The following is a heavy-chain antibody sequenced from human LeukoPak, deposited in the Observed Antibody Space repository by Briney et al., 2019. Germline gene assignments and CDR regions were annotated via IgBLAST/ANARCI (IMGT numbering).Heavy chain of an antibody. J-gene: IGHJ4*02. V-gene: IGHV3-23*01. CDR1: GITLSNYG. Sequence: PGRSLRLSCAVSGITLSNYGMSWVRLAPGKGLEWVAGISGSGGRTNYADSVKGRFTISRDNAKNTLYLQMNSLRAEDTAVYFCAKRGVVIRVILVGFHKEAYYFDSWGQGALVTVSS. D-gene: IGHD3-22*01. CDR3: AKRGVVIRVILVGFHKEAYYFDS. CDR2: ISGSGGRT.